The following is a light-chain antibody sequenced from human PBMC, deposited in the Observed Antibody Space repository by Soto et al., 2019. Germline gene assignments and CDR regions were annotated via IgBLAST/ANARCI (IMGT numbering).Light chain of an antibody. Sequence: IVMTQSPATLSVSPGERATLSCRASQSVSSSLAWYQQKPGQSPRLLINGASTRATGIPVRFSGSGSGTEFTLTISSLQSEDFAVYYCQQHNYWPPTFGQGTKVEIK. CDR2: GAS. V-gene: IGKV3-15*01. CDR3: QQHNYWPPT. CDR1: QSVSSS. J-gene: IGKJ1*01.